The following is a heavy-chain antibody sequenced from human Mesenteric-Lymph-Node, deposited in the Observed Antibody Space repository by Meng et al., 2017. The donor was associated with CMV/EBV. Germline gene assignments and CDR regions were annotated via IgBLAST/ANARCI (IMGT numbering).Heavy chain of an antibody. CDR3: TRTNYDFWSGYSTLLFDY. D-gene: IGHD3-3*01. J-gene: IGHJ4*02. Sequence: SCTASGFTFGDYAMSWVRQAPGKGLEWVGFIRSKAYGGTTEYAASVKGRFTISRDDSKSIAYLQMNSLKTEDTAVYYCTRTNYDFWSGYSTLLFDYWGQGTLVTVSS. CDR1: GFTFGDYA. CDR2: IRSKAYGGTT. V-gene: IGHV3-49*04.